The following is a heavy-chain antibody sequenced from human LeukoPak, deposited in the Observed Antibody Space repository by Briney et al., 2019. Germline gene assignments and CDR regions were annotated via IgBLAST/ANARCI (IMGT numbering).Heavy chain of an antibody. Sequence: GAPLKISCKGSGSSFTSYWIGWVRQMPGKGLEWMGIIYPGDSDTRYSPSFQGQVTISADKSISTAYLQWSSLKASDTAMYYCARHHYYGSGAHPYYGMDVWGQGTTVTVSS. V-gene: IGHV5-51*01. D-gene: IGHD3-10*01. CDR3: ARHHYYGSGAHPYYGMDV. J-gene: IGHJ6*02. CDR2: IYPGDSDT. CDR1: GSSFTSYW.